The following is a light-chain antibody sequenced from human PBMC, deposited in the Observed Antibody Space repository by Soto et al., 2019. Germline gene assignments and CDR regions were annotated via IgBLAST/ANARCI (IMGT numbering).Light chain of an antibody. CDR1: SSDVGGYNY. V-gene: IGLV2-14*01. J-gene: IGLJ2*01. CDR3: SSYTRFIPVV. Sequence: QSALTQPASVSGSPGQSITISCTGTSSDVGGYNYVSWYQQHPGKAPKLMIYEVSNRPSGVSDRFSGSKSGNTASLTVSGLQAEDEADYYCSSYTRFIPVVFGGGTKLTVL. CDR2: EVS.